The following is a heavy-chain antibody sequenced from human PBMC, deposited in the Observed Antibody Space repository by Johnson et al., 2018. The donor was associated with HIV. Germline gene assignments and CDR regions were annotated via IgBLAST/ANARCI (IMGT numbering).Heavy chain of an antibody. J-gene: IGHJ3*02. CDR2: IKSKTYGGTT. V-gene: IGHV3-15*01. CDR3: TTERDAFDI. CDR1: GFTFSNAW. Sequence: EVQLVESGGGLVKPGGSLRLSCAASGFTFSNAWMSWVRQAPGKGLEWVGRIKSKTYGGTTDYAAPVKGRFTMSRDDSKNMLSLQMNSLKIEDTAVYYCTTERDAFDIGGPGTMVTVSS.